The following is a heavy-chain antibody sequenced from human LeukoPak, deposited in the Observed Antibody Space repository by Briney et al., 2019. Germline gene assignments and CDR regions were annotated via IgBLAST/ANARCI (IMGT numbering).Heavy chain of an antibody. J-gene: IGHJ3*02. D-gene: IGHD3-3*01. CDR3: ASRKTYYDFWSGYPDDAFDI. CDR2: ISAYNGNT. CDR1: GYTFSRYG. Sequence: GASVKVSCKASGYTFSRYGVSWVRQAPGQGLEWMGWISAYNGNTDHVQKFQGRVTITADESTSTAYMELSSLRSEDTAVYYCASRKTYYDFWSGYPDDAFDIWGQGTMVTVSS. V-gene: IGHV1-18*01.